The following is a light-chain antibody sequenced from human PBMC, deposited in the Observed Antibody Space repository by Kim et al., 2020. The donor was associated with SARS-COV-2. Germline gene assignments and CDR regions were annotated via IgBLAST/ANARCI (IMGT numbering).Light chain of an antibody. V-gene: IGKV1-39*01. CDR1: LSISTS. Sequence: ASVGDRVTITCRASLSISTSLHWYQHIPGKAPKFLIYAVSSLQSGVPSRFSGSGSGTDFTLTINSLQPEDFATYYCQQTYSVPNTFGQGTKLEI. CDR2: AVS. J-gene: IGKJ2*01. CDR3: QQTYSVPNT.